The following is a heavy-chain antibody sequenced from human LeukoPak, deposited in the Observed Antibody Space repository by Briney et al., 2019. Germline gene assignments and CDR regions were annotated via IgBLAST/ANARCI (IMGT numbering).Heavy chain of an antibody. J-gene: IGHJ4*02. CDR1: GGSISSSSYY. V-gene: IGHV4-39*07. Sequence: SETLSLTCTVSGGSISSSSYYWGWIRQPPGKGLEWIGSIYYSGSTYYNPSLKSRVTISVDTSKNQFSLKLSSVTAADTAVYYCARDVGSIAAVYFDYWGQGTLVTVSS. D-gene: IGHD6-13*01. CDR3: ARDVGSIAAVYFDY. CDR2: IYYSGST.